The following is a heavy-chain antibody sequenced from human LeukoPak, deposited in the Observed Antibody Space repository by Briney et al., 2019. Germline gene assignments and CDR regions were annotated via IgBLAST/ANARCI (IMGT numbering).Heavy chain of an antibody. Sequence: PGASVKVSCKASGYTFTGYYMHWVRQAPGQGLEWMGWINPNSGGTNYAQKFQGRVTMTRDTSISTAYMELSRLRSDDTAVYYCARVRVIRVVPAAGNWDYWGQGTLVTVSS. J-gene: IGHJ4*02. CDR2: INPNSGGT. CDR3: ARVRVIRVVPAAGNWDY. D-gene: IGHD2-2*01. CDR1: GYTFTGYY. V-gene: IGHV1-2*02.